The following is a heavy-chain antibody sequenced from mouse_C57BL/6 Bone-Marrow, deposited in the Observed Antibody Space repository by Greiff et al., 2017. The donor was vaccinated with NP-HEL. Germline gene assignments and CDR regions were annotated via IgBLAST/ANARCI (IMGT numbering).Heavy chain of an antibody. J-gene: IGHJ3*01. Sequence: QVQLQQPGAELVRPGTSVKLSCKASGYTFTSYWMHWVKQRPGQGLEWIGVIDPSDSYTNYNQKFKGKATLTVDTSSSTAYMQLSSLTSEDSAVYYGARSHYYGSSYWYAYWGQGTLVTVSA. CDR2: IDPSDSYT. V-gene: IGHV1-59*01. D-gene: IGHD1-1*01. CDR3: ARSHYYGSSYWYAY. CDR1: GYTFTSYW.